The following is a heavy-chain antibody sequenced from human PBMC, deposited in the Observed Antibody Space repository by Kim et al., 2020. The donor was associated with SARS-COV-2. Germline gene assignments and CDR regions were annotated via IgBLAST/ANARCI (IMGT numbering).Heavy chain of an antibody. CDR3: AKDAGDIVVVVAATTIDY. D-gene: IGHD2-15*01. Sequence: KGRVTISRDNAKNTLYLQMNSLRAEDTAVYYCAKDAGDIVVVVAATTIDYWGQGTLVTVSS. J-gene: IGHJ4*02. V-gene: IGHV3-30*02.